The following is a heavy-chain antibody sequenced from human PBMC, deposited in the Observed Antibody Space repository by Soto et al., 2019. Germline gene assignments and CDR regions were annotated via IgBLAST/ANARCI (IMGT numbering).Heavy chain of an antibody. D-gene: IGHD2-2*01. CDR3: TRAQSGYCSSTSCMDFDY. CDR2: IRSKANSYAT. J-gene: IGHJ4*02. Sequence: PGGSLRLSCAASGFTFSGSAMHWVRQASGKGLEWVGRIRSKANSYATAYAASVKGRFTISRDDSKNTAYLQMNSLKTEDTAVYYCTRAQSGYCSSTSCMDFDYWGQGTPVTVSS. V-gene: IGHV3-73*01. CDR1: GFTFSGSA.